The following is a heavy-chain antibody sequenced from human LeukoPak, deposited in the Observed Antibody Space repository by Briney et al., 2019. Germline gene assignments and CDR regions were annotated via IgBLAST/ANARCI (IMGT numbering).Heavy chain of an antibody. CDR2: ISGSGGST. V-gene: IGHV3-23*01. J-gene: IGHJ4*02. Sequence: GGSLRLSCAASRFTFSTYDMSWVRQAPGKGLEWVSAISGSGGSTYYADSVKGRFTISRDNSKTTLYLQMNSLRAEDTAVYYCAKGRWYIDYWGQGTLVTVSS. CDR1: RFTFSTYD. CDR3: AKGRWYIDY. D-gene: IGHD4-23*01.